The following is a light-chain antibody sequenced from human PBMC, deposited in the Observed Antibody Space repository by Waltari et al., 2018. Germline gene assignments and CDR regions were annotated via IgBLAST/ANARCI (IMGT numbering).Light chain of an antibody. CDR2: AAS. Sequence: TCRARHSITTYVNWYQQKPGKAPNLLIYAASSLQSGVPSRFSGSGSGTEFTLTISSLRPEDFATYYCQQTNTVPLTFGGGTKVEIK. V-gene: IGKV1-39*01. J-gene: IGKJ4*01. CDR1: HSITTY. CDR3: QQTNTVPLT.